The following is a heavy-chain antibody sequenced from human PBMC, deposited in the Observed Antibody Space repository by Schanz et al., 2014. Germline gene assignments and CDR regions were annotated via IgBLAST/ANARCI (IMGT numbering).Heavy chain of an antibody. V-gene: IGHV3-30*02. CDR1: GFTFSTYA. CDR2: IWYDGSNK. D-gene: IGHD2-2*01. CDR3: AKDSTHIDIVLVPTAIDY. J-gene: IGHJ4*02. Sequence: VQLLDSGGGLVQPGGSLRLSCAASGFTFSTYAMSWVRQAPGKGLEWVAFIWYDGSNKYYADSVKGRFTISRDNSKNTLYLHMNTLRSEDTAVYYCAKDSTHIDIVLVPTAIDYWGQGTLVTVSS.